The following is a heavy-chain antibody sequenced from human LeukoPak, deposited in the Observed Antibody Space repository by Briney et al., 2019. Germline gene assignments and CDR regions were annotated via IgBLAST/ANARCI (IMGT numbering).Heavy chain of an antibody. CDR2: ISGGGGTA. V-gene: IGHV3-23*01. CDR3: AKSRASSGVAPAGYDY. CDR1: GFTFSSYS. D-gene: IGHD6-13*01. Sequence: GGSLRLSCAASGFTFSSYSMTWVRQAPGQGLEWVSSISGGGGTAYHADSVKGRFTISRDISKNTLYLQMNSLRAEDTAAYYCAKSRASSGVAPAGYDYWGQGTLVTVSS. J-gene: IGHJ4*02.